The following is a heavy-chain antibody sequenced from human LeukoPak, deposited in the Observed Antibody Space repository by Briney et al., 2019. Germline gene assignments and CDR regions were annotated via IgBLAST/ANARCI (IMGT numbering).Heavy chain of an antibody. Sequence: PGGSLRLSCAASGFTFSSYAMSWVRQAPGKGLEWVSAISGSGGSTYYADSVKGRFTISRDNSKNTLYLQMNSLRAEDTAVYYCVRFSNSGSYLDSWGQGALVTVSS. V-gene: IGHV3-23*01. CDR3: VRFSNSGSYLDS. D-gene: IGHD1-26*01. J-gene: IGHJ4*02. CDR1: GFTFSSYA. CDR2: ISGSGGST.